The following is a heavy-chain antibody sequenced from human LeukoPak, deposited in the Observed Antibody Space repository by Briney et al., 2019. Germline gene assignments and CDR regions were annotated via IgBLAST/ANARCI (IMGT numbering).Heavy chain of an antibody. CDR3: ARDLYYYDSSGARAFDI. J-gene: IGHJ3*02. CDR1: GFTFSDYY. V-gene: IGHV3-11*04. CDR2: ISNSGSTI. Sequence: KSGGSLRLSCAASGFTFSDYYMTWIRQAPGKGLEWVSYISNSGSTIYYADSVKGRFTISRDNAKNSLYLQMNSLRAEDTAVYYCARDLYYYDSSGARAFDIWGQGTMVTVSS. D-gene: IGHD3-22*01.